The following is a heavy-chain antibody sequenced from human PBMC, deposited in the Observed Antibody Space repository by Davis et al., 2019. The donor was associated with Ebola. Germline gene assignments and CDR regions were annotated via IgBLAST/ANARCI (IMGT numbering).Heavy chain of an antibody. CDR1: GFTFSSYG. CDR3: ARDTSYGMDV. J-gene: IGHJ6*02. V-gene: IGHV3-30*02. D-gene: IGHD2/OR15-2a*01. Sequence: GGSLRLSCVASGFTFSSYGMYWVRQAPGKGLEWVAFIRFDGSNKYYGDSVKGRFTISRDNSKNTLYLQMNSLRAEDTAVYYCARDTSYGMDVWGQGTTVTVSS. CDR2: IRFDGSNK.